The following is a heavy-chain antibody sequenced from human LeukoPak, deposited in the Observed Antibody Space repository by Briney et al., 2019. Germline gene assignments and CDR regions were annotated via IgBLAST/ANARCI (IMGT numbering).Heavy chain of an antibody. J-gene: IGHJ4*02. V-gene: IGHV4-59*01. CDR1: GGSISSYY. CDR2: IYYSGTI. D-gene: IGHD3-10*01. CDR3: AGGSGLPHFDY. Sequence: SETLSLTCTVSGGSISSYYWSWIRQPPGKGLEWIGYIYYSGTINYNPSLKSRVTISVDTSKNQFSLKLTSVTAADTAVYYCAGGSGLPHFDYWGQGTLVTVSS.